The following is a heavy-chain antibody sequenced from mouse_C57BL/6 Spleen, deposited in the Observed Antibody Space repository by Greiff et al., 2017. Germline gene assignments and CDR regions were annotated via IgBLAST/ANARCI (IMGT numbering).Heavy chain of an antibody. V-gene: IGHV1-15*01. CDR3: TRFNYGSSFAY. D-gene: IGHD1-1*01. CDR2: IDPETGGT. J-gene: IGHJ3*01. Sequence: VKLMESGAELVRPGASVTLSCKASGYTFTDYEMHWVKQTPVHGLEWIGAIDPETGGTAYNQKFKGKAILTADKSSSTAYMELRSLTSEVSAVYYCTRFNYGSSFAYWGQGTLVTVSA. CDR1: GYTFTDYE.